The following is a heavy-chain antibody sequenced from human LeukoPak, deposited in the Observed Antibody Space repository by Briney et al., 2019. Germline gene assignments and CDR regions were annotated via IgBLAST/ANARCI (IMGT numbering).Heavy chain of an antibody. CDR3: ASFEQLNYYGMDV. J-gene: IGHJ6*02. CDR1: GGSISSSSYY. D-gene: IGHD1-1*01. Sequence: SETLSLTCTVSGGSISSSSYYWGWIRQPPGKGLEWIGSIYYSGSTYYNPSLKSRVTISVDTSKNQFSLKLSSVTAADTAVYYCASFEQLNYYGMDVWGQGTTVTVSS. CDR2: IYYSGST. V-gene: IGHV4-39*01.